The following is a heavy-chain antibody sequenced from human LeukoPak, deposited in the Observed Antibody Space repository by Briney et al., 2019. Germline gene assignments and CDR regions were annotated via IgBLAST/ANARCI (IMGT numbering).Heavy chain of an antibody. CDR1: GGSFSGYY. D-gene: IGHD7-27*01. CDR3: ARDLGYYYGMDV. CDR2: INHSGST. Sequence: PSETLSLTCAVYGGSFSGYYWSWIRQPPGKGLEWIGEINHSGSTNYNPSLKSRVTISADTSKNQFSLKLSSVTAADTAVYYCARDLGYYYGMDVWGQGTTVTVSS. V-gene: IGHV4-34*01. J-gene: IGHJ6*02.